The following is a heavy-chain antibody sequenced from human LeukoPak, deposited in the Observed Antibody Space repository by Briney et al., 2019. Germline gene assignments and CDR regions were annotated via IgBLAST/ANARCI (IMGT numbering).Heavy chain of an antibody. J-gene: IGHJ4*02. D-gene: IGHD2-15*01. V-gene: IGHV1-8*01. CDR3: ARWEVVVAAQVGKYSFDY. Sequence: ASVKVSCKASGYTFTNYDINWVRQATGQGLEWMGWMNPNSANTGYAQKFKGRVTMPRNTSISTAYMELSNLRSEDTAVYYCARWEVVVAAQVGKYSFDYWGQGTLVTVSS. CDR1: GYTFTNYD. CDR2: MNPNSANT.